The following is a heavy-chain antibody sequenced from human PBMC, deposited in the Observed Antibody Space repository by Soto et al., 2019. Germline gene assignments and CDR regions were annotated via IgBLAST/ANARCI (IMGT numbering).Heavy chain of an antibody. CDR2: IYYSGST. D-gene: IGHD5-12*01. CDR3: AGAYGGYADY. Sequence: SETLSLTCTVSGGSISSYYWSWIRQPPGKGLEWIGYIYYSGSTNYNPSLKSRVTISVDTSKNQFSLKLGSVTAADTAVYYCAGAYGGYADYWGQGALVTAPQ. CDR1: GGSISSYY. V-gene: IGHV4-59*01. J-gene: IGHJ4*02.